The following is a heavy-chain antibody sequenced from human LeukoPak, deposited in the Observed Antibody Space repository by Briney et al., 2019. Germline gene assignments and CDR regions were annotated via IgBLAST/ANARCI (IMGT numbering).Heavy chain of an antibody. J-gene: IGHJ4*02. CDR3: ARGVIPDY. Sequence: GGSLRLSCAASGVSFSTTWMHWVRQVPGKGLVWVSRINTDGRSLTYADSVKGRFSISRENAKNTLYLQMNSLRAEDTAVYYCARGVIPDYWGLGTLVTVSS. CDR1: GVSFSTTW. D-gene: IGHD3-16*02. V-gene: IGHV3-74*01. CDR2: INTDGRSL.